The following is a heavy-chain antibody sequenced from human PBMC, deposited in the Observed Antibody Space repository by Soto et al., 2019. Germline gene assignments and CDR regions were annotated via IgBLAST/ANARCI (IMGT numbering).Heavy chain of an antibody. Sequence: ASVKVSCKASGYTFTSYAMHWVRQAPGQRLEWMGWINAGNGNTKYSQKFQGRVTITRDTSASTAYMELSSLRSEDTAVYYCARSYCSGGSCYYEGIFDYWGQGTLVTVSS. CDR1: GYTFTSYA. CDR3: ARSYCSGGSCYYEGIFDY. V-gene: IGHV1-3*01. D-gene: IGHD2-15*01. J-gene: IGHJ4*02. CDR2: INAGNGNT.